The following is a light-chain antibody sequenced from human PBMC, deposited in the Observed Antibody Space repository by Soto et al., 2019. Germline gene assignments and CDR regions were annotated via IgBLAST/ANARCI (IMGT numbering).Light chain of an antibody. CDR3: MQGTHWPQT. J-gene: IGKJ1*01. CDR2: EVS. CDR1: RSLVYSDGNTS. Sequence: DVVMTQSPLSLPVTLGQPASISCRSSRSLVYSDGNTSLNWFQQRPGQSPRRLIFEVSNGDSGVPDRFCGSASGSDFTLKISRVEAEDVGLYYCMQGTHWPQTSGQG. V-gene: IGKV2-30*01.